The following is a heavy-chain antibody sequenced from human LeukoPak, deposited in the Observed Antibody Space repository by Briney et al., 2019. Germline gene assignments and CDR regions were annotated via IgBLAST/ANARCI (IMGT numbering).Heavy chain of an antibody. CDR2: INEDGGEK. Sequence: GGSLRLSCAASGFPFRTYWMSWVRQAPGKGLEWVANINEDGGEKYYADSVKGRFTISRDNARNSLYVQMNNLRAEDTAVYYCARTSGDPFDYCGQGTLVAVSS. D-gene: IGHD4-17*01. J-gene: IGHJ4*02. V-gene: IGHV3-7*01. CDR3: ARTSGDPFDY. CDR1: GFPFRTYW.